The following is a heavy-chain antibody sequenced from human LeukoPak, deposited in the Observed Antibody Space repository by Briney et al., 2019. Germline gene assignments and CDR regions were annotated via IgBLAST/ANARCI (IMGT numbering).Heavy chain of an antibody. CDR1: GGSISSYY. D-gene: IGHD2/OR15-2a*01. CDR3: ARDPADATFDYYYYMDV. J-gene: IGHJ6*03. Sequence: SETLSLTCTVSGGSISSYYWSWIRQPPGKGLEWIGYIYYSGSTNYNPSLKSRVTISVDTSKNQFSLKLSSVTAADTAVYYCARDPADATFDYYYYMDVWGKGTTVTVSS. V-gene: IGHV4-59*01. CDR2: IYYSGST.